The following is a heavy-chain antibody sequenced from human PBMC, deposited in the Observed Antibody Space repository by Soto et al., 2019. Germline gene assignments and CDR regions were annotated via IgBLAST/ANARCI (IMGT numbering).Heavy chain of an antibody. CDR3: ARDSPGSRVSSSVGPYFDY. D-gene: IGHD6-6*01. CDR2: ISSSGSTI. V-gene: IGHV3-11*01. CDR1: GFTFSDYY. Sequence: GGPMRLSCAAPGFTFSDYYMRWIRPAPGKGLELVSFISSSGSTIYYADSVKGRFTISRDNAKNSLYLQMNSLRAEDTAVYYCARDSPGSRVSSSVGPYFDYWGQGTLVTVSS. J-gene: IGHJ4*02.